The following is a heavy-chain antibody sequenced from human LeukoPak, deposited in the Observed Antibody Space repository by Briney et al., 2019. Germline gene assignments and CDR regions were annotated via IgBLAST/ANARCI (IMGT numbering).Heavy chain of an antibody. CDR1: GFTFSSYA. D-gene: IGHD6-19*01. J-gene: IGHJ4*02. V-gene: IGHV3-23*01. CDR3: AKDSSGWGNYLDY. CDR2: ISGSGGST. Sequence: GGSLRLSCAASGFTFSSYAMSWVRQAPGKGLEWVSTISGSGGSTYYADSVKGRFTISRDNSKNTLYLQMNSLRAEDTAVYYCAKDSSGWGNYLDYWGQGTLVTVSS.